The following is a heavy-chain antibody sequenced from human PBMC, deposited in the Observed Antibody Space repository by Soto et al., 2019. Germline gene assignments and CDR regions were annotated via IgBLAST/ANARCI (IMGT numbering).Heavy chain of an antibody. Sequence: GESLKISCTGVGYSFTSYWIAWVRQTPGKGPEWMGIIYPGDSDTRYSPSFEGQVTISVDKSITTAYLQWSSLKASDTAMYYCARGYCTTTICDPWFDPWGQGTLVTVSS. CDR2: IYPGDSDT. D-gene: IGHD2-2*01. J-gene: IGHJ5*02. V-gene: IGHV5-51*01. CDR3: ARGYCTTTICDPWFDP. CDR1: GYSFTSYW.